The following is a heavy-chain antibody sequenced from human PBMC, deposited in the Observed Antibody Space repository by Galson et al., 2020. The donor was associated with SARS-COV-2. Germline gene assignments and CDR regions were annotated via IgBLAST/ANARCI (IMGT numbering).Heavy chain of an antibody. J-gene: IGHJ6*02. CDR3: ARISSWDYYYYCMDV. D-gene: IGHD2-2*01. CDR1: GGAVSGGSQY. V-gene: IGHV4-61*02. Sequence: SETLSLTCNVSGGAVSGGSQYWSWIRPPAGKGLEWIGRMYISRKTNYNPSLKSRVTISLDTSKNQFSLKMTSVTAADTAVYYCARISSWDYYYYCMDVWGQGTTVTVSS. CDR2: MYISRKT.